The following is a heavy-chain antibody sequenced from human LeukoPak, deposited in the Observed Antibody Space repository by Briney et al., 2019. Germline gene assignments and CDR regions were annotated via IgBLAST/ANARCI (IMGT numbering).Heavy chain of an antibody. CDR3: ARKSIVGAGRNPYDY. J-gene: IGHJ4*02. D-gene: IGHD2-15*01. V-gene: IGHV4-34*01. CDR1: GGSFSGYY. Sequence: SETLSLTCAVYGGSFSGYYWSWIRQPPGKGLEWIGEMDHSGRTNSNLSLKSRVTISVDMSRNQFSLRLSSVTAADTAVYHCARKSIVGAGRNPYDYWDQGILVTVSS. CDR2: MDHSGRT.